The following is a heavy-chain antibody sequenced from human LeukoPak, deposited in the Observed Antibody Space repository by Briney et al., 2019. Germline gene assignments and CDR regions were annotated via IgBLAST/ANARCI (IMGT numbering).Heavy chain of an antibody. CDR1: GGSISSYY. Sequence: SETLSLTCTVSGGSISSYYWSWIRQPPGKGLEWIGYIYYSGSTNYNPSLKSRVTISVDTSKNQFSLKLSSVTAADTAVYYCARGGSVAVVFDYWGQGTLVTVSS. J-gene: IGHJ4*02. CDR2: IYYSGST. CDR3: ARGGSVAVVFDY. V-gene: IGHV4-59*01. D-gene: IGHD6-19*01.